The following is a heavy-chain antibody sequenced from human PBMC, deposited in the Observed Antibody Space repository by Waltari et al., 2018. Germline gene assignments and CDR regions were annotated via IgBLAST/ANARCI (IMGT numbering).Heavy chain of an antibody. J-gene: IGHJ3*02. CDR3: ARHGYCTNGVCYTGINAFDI. Sequence: QVQLQQWGAGLLKPSETLSLTCAVYGGSFSGYYWSWIRQPPGKGLEWMGEINHSGSTNYNPSLKSRVTISVDTSKNQFSLKLSSGTAADTAVYYCARHGYCTNGVCYTGINAFDIWGQGTMGTVSS. D-gene: IGHD2-8*01. CDR1: GGSFSGYY. V-gene: IGHV4-34*01. CDR2: INHSGST.